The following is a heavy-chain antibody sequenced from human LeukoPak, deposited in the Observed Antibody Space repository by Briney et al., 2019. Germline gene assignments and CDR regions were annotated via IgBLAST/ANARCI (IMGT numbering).Heavy chain of an antibody. J-gene: IGHJ3*02. CDR2: ISGSGGST. CDR1: GFTFSSYA. D-gene: IGHD6-19*01. V-gene: IGHV3-23*01. CDR3: AKVEYSSGWYGGLDAFNI. Sequence: PGGSLRLSCAASGFTFSSYAMSWVRQAPGKGLEWVSAISGSGGSTYYADSVKGRFTISRDNSKNTLYLQMNSLRAEDTAVYYCAKVEYSSGWYGGLDAFNIWGQGTMVTVSS.